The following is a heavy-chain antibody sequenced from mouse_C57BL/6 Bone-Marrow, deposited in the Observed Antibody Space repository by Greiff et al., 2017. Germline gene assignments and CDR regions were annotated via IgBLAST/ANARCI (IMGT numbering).Heavy chain of an antibody. CDR2: ISNGGGST. CDR1: GFTFSDYY. D-gene: IGHD1-1*01. CDR3: ARPHYYDGSSFAY. Sequence: EVQLVESGGGLVQPGGSLKLSCAASGFTFSDYYMYWVRQTPEQRLEWVAYISNGGGSTYYPHTVKGRFTISRDNAKNTLYLQMSRLKSEDTAMYYCARPHYYDGSSFAYWGQGTLVTVSA. J-gene: IGHJ3*01. V-gene: IGHV5-12*01.